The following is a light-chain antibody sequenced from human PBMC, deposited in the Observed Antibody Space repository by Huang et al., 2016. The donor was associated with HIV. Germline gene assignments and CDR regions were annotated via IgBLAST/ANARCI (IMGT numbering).Light chain of an antibody. CDR3: HHYSNWPPTWT. CDR2: GAS. V-gene: IGKV3-15*01. J-gene: IGKJ1*01. CDR1: QSVAKH. Sequence: EIVMTQSRATLSVYPGERATLSRRASQSVAKHVAWYQQKPGQAPRLLIYGASTRATGIPARFSGSGSGTEFTLTISSLQSEDFAVYYCHHYSNWPPTWTFGQGTKVEIK.